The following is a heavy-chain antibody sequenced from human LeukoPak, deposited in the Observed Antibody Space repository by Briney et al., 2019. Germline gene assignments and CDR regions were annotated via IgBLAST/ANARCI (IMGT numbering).Heavy chain of an antibody. CDR3: ARRGYCSTTSCQFFDY. CDR2: INPNSGGT. Sequence: GASVKVSCKASGYTFTGYYMHWVRQAPGQGLEWMGWINPNSGGTNYAQKFQGWVTMTRDTSISTAYMELSRLRSDDTAAYFCARRGYCSTTSCQFFDYWGQGTLVTVSS. J-gene: IGHJ4*02. V-gene: IGHV1-2*04. D-gene: IGHD2-2*01. CDR1: GYTFTGYY.